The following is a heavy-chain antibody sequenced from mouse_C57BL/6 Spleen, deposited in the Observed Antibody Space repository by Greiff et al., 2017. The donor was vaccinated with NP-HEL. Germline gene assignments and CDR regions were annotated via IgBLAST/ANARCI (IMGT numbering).Heavy chain of an antibody. J-gene: IGHJ3*01. CDR3: TRDGGLLQSFAY. CDR1: GFTFSSYA. V-gene: IGHV5-9-1*02. Sequence: EVQGVESGEGLVKPGGSLKLSCAASGFTFSSYAMSWVRQTPEKRLEWVAYISSGGDYIYYADTVKGRFTISRDNARNTLYLQMSSLKSEDTAMYYCTRDGGLLQSFAYWGQGTLVTVSA. CDR2: ISSGGDYI. D-gene: IGHD2-3*01.